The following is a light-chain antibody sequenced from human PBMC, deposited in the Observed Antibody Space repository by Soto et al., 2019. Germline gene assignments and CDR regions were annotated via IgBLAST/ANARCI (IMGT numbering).Light chain of an antibody. CDR1: QAIRND. CDR2: AAS. J-gene: IGKJ1*01. CDR3: QQSYSSPPT. V-gene: IGKV1-39*01. Sequence: DIQMTQSPSSLSASVGDRVTITCRASQAIRNDLGWYQQKPGKAPKLLIFAASSLQSGVPSRFSGSRSGPDFTLTISSLQPEDFATYYCQQSYSSPPTFGQGTKVDIK.